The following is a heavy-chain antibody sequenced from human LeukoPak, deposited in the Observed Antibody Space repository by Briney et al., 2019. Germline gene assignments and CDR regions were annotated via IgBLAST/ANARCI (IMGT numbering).Heavy chain of an antibody. Sequence: GGSLRLSCAASGFTVSSNYMSWVRQAPGKGLEWVSVIYSGGSTYYADSVKGRFTISRDNSKNTLYLQMNSLRAEDTAVYYCARGPRLRYSYFDYWGQGTLVTVSS. V-gene: IGHV3-66*01. D-gene: IGHD3-9*01. J-gene: IGHJ4*02. CDR3: ARGPRLRYSYFDY. CDR1: GFTVSSNY. CDR2: IYSGGST.